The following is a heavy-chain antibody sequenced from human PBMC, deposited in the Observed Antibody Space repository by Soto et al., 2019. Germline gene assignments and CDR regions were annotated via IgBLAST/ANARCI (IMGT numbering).Heavy chain of an antibody. J-gene: IGHJ6*02. V-gene: IGHV1-69*06. CDR3: ARGGDIVVVPAASYYYYGMDV. D-gene: IGHD2-2*01. CDR1: GGTFSSYA. CDR2: IIHIFGTA. Sequence: QVQLVQSGAEVKKPGSSVKVSCKASGGTFSSYAISWVRQAPGQGLEWMGGIIHIFGTANYAQKFQGRVTITADKSTSTAYMELSSLRSEDTAVYYCARGGDIVVVPAASYYYYGMDVWGQGTTVTVSS.